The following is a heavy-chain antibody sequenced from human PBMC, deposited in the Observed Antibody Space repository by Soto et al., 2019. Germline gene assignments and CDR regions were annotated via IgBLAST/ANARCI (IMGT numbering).Heavy chain of an antibody. Sequence: GGSLRLSCAASGFTLSTYDMHWVRQATGKGLEWVAALSYAGDTYYADSVKGRFTISRDNSKNTLYLQMNSLRAEDTAVYYCARDASDLTRRYGGMDVWGQGTTVTVSS. CDR3: ARDASDLTRRYGGMDV. D-gene: IGHD4-17*01. CDR2: LSYAGDT. J-gene: IGHJ6*02. V-gene: IGHV3-13*01. CDR1: GFTLSTYD.